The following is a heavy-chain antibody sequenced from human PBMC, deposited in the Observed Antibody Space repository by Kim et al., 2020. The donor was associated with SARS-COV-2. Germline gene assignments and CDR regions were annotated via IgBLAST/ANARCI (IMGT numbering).Heavy chain of an antibody. CDR3: AKDLNGDYVVGYYYGMDV. CDR2: ISYDGSNK. V-gene: IGHV3-30*18. Sequence: GGSLRLSCAASGFTFSSYGMHWVRQAPGKGLEWVAVISYDGSNKYYADSVKGRFTISRDNSKNTLYLQMNSLRAEDTAVYYCAKDLNGDYVVGYYYGMDVWGQGTTVTVSS. CDR1: GFTFSSYG. J-gene: IGHJ6*02. D-gene: IGHD4-17*01.